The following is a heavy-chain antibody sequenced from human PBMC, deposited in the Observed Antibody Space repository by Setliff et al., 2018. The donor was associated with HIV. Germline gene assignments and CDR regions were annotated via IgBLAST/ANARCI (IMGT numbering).Heavy chain of an antibody. J-gene: IGHJ4*02. CDR3: ARSIYGSGTYPLGV. CDR2: IYYTGST. D-gene: IGHD3-10*01. CDR1: GNSFSGYH. V-gene: IGHV4-4*07. Sequence: SETLSLTCNYSGNSFSGYHWNWIRQPAGKGLEWLGRIYYTGSTEYNPSLKSRLTMSMDTSKDQFSLRLVSLTTADTAVYYCARSIYGSGTYPLGVWGAGTLVTVSS.